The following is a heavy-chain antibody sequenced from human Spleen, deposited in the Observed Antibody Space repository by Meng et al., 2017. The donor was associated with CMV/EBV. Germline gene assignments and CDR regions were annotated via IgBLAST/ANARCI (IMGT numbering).Heavy chain of an antibody. CDR1: GGSLSSSYY. J-gene: IGHJ1*01. CDR2: IYYSGST. CDR3: ASWGGEYFQH. D-gene: IGHD3-16*01. V-gene: IGHV4-39*07. Sequence: HLWESGPGLVKPSETLSLTCTVSGGSLSSSYYWGWIRQPPGKGLEWIGSIYYSGSTYYNPSLKSRVTISVDTSKNLFSLKLSSVTAADTAVYYCASWGGEYFQHWGQGTLVTVSS.